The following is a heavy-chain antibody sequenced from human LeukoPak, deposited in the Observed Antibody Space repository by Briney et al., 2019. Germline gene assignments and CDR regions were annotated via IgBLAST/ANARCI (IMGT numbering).Heavy chain of an antibody. CDR2: INHSGST. J-gene: IGHJ5*02. CDR1: GGSISRYY. D-gene: IGHD3-16*01. V-gene: IGHV4-59*08. Sequence: PSETLSLTCTVSGGSISRYYWSWIRQPAGKGLEWIGEINHSGSTNYNPCLKSRVTISVDTSKNQFSLKLSAVTAADTAVYYCARTSLARWVNWFAPWGQGTLVTVSS. CDR3: ARTSLARWVNWFAP.